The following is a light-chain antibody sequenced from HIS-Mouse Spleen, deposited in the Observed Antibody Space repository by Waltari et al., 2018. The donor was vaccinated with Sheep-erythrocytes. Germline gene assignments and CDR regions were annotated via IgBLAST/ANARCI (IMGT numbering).Light chain of an antibody. CDR1: QRISSY. V-gene: IGKV1-39*01. J-gene: IGKJ2*01. Sequence: DIQMNQSPSSLSASLGDRVTITCRARQRISSYLNWYQQKPGKAPKLLIYAASSLQSGVPSRFSGSGSGTDFTLTISSLQPEDFATYYCQQSYSTPYTFGQGTKLEIK. CDR2: AAS. CDR3: QQSYSTPYT.